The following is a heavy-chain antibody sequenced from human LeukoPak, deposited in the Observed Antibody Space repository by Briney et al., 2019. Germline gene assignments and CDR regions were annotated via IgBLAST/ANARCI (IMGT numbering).Heavy chain of an antibody. V-gene: IGHV4-30-2*01. CDR1: GGSISSGGYS. CDR3: ARDHGDYNWYFDL. CDR2: IYHSGST. J-gene: IGHJ2*01. D-gene: IGHD4-17*01. Sequence: SETLSLTCAVSGGSISSGGYSWSWLRQPPGKGLEWIGYIYHSGSTYYNPSLKSRVTISVDRSKNQFSLKLSSVTAADTAVYYCARDHGDYNWYFDLWGRGTLVTVSS.